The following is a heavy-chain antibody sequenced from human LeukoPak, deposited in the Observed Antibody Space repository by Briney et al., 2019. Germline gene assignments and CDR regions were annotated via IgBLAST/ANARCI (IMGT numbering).Heavy chain of an antibody. CDR1: GGSISSSNW. V-gene: IGHV4-4*02. D-gene: IGHD1/OR15-1a*01. CDR3: ARFREQPYNWFDP. CDR2: IYHGGST. J-gene: IGHJ5*02. Sequence: SETLSLTCAVSGGSISSSNWWSWVRQPPGKGLEWIGEIYHGGSTKYNPSLKSRVTISVDKSKNQFSLKLSSATAADTAVYYCARFREQPYNWFDPWGQGTLVTVSS.